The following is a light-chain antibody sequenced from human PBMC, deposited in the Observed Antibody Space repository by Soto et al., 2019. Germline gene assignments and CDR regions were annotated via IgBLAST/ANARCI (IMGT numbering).Light chain of an antibody. CDR3: QQSYSTPGVT. CDR1: QSISSY. Sequence: DIQMTQSPSSLSASVGDRVTITCRASQSISSYLNWYQQKPGKAPKLLIYAASSLQSGVPSRFSGSGSGPDFTLTISSLQPEDVATYDCQQSYSTPGVTFGPGTKVDIK. V-gene: IGKV1-39*01. J-gene: IGKJ3*01. CDR2: AAS.